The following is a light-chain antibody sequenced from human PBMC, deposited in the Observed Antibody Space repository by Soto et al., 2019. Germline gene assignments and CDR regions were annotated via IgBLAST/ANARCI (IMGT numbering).Light chain of an antibody. Sequence: QSVLTQPPSVSAAPGQKVTISCSGNSSNIGKNYVSWFQQFPGTAPKLLIYDNNKRPSGIPDRFSGSRSGTSASLAISGLRPEDEADYYCAVWDDSLSGVVFGGGTKLTVL. CDR2: DNN. J-gene: IGLJ3*02. CDR3: AVWDDSLSGVV. V-gene: IGLV1-51*01. CDR1: SSNIGKNY.